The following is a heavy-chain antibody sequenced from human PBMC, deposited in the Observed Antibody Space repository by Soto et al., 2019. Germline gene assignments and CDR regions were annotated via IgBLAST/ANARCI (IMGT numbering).Heavy chain of an antibody. CDR1: GGSISSGDYY. CDR3: ARRYCSGGCYFDY. V-gene: IGHV4-30-4*01. D-gene: IGHD2-15*01. J-gene: IGHJ4*02. CDR2: IYYSGST. Sequence: QVQLQESGPGLVKPSQTLSLTCTVSGGSISSGDYYWSWIRQPPGKGLEWIGYIYYSGSTYYNPSLKSRVTIAVDTSKHQFSLKLSSVTAADTAVYYCARRYCSGGCYFDYWGQGTLVTVSS.